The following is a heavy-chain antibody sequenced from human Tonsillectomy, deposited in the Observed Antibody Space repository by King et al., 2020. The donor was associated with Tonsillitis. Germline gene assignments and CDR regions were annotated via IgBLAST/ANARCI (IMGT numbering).Heavy chain of an antibody. CDR2: ISGSGGST. D-gene: IGHD2-2*01. CDR1: GFTFSIYA. V-gene: IGHV3-23*04. Sequence: VQLVESGGGLVQPGGSLRLSCAASGFTFSIYAMSWVRQAPGKGLEWVSAISGSGGSTYYADSVKGRFTISRDNSKNTLYLQMNSLRAEDTAVYYCAKGFDIVVVPAAHFDYWGQGTLVTVSS. J-gene: IGHJ4*02. CDR3: AKGFDIVVVPAAHFDY.